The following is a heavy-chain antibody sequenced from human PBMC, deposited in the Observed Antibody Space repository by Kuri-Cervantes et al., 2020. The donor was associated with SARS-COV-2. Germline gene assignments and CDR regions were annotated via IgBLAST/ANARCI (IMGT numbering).Heavy chain of an antibody. Sequence: ASVKVSCKVSGNTLTELPLHWVRQAPGKGLEWMGGFDPEQREIIYAQRFQGRVTMTRDTSIGTAYMELSRLRSDDTAVYYCARDRQLEQGGAFDIWGQGTMVTVSS. CDR1: GNTLTELP. CDR3: ARDRQLEQGGAFDI. J-gene: IGHJ3*02. V-gene: IGHV1-24*01. CDR2: FDPEQREI. D-gene: IGHD1-1*01.